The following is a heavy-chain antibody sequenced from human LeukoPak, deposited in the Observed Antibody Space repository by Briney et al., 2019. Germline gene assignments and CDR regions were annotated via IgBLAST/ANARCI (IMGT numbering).Heavy chain of an antibody. J-gene: IGHJ3*02. D-gene: IGHD3-22*01. V-gene: IGHV7-4-1*02. Sequence: ASVKVSCKASGYTFTSYAMNWVRQAPGQGLEWMGWINTNTGNPTYAQGFTGRFVFSLDTSVSTAYLQISSLKAEDTAVYYCARGLSPHYYDSSGKLNAFDIWGQGTMVTVSS. CDR3: ARGLSPHYYDSSGKLNAFDI. CDR2: INTNTGNP. CDR1: GYTFTSYA.